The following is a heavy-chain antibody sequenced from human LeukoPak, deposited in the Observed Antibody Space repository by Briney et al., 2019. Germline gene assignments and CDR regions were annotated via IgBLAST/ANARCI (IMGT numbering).Heavy chain of an antibody. J-gene: IGHJ4*02. CDR2: IYYSGST. Sequence: SETLSLTCTVSGGSISSSSYYWGWIRQPPGKGLEWIRSIYYSGSTYYNPSLKSRVTISVDTSKNQFYLNLSSVTAADTAVYYCARRYYYNLGSFPFDFWGQGTLVTVSS. D-gene: IGHD3-10*01. CDR1: GGSISSSSYY. CDR3: ARRYYYNLGSFPFDF. V-gene: IGHV4-39*07.